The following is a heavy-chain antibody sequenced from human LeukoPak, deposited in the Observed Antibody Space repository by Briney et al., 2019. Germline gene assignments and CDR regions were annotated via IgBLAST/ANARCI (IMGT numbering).Heavy chain of an antibody. CDR2: INPDSGGT. D-gene: IGHD6-19*01. CDR3: AREAAVAGRGLDY. J-gene: IGHJ4*02. V-gene: IGHV1-2*04. Sequence: ASVKASCKASGYTFTGYYMHWVRQAPGQGLEWMGWINPDSGGTNYAQKFQGWVTMTRDTSISTAYMELSRLRSDDTAVYYCAREAAVAGRGLDYWGQGTLVTVSS. CDR1: GYTFTGYY.